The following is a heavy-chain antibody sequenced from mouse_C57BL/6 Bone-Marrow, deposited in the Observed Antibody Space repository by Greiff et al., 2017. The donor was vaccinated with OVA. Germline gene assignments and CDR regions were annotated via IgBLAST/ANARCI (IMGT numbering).Heavy chain of an antibody. CDR2: ISDGGSYT. CDR3: ARVYDYDWYFDV. V-gene: IGHV5-4*01. D-gene: IGHD2-4*01. Sequence: EVQLVESGGGLVKPGGSLKLSCAASGFTFSSYAMSWVRQTPEKRLEWVATISDGGSYTYYPDNVKGRFTISRDNAKNNLYLQMSHLKSEDTAMYYCARVYDYDWYFDVWGTGTTVTVSS. J-gene: IGHJ1*03. CDR1: GFTFSSYA.